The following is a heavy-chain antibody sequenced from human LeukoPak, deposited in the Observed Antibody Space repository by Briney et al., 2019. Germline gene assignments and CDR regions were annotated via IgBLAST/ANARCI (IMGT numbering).Heavy chain of an antibody. Sequence: SVKVSCKASGGTFCSYAISWVRQAPGQGLEWMGRIIPILGIANYAQKFQGRVTITADKSTSTAYMELSSLRSEDTAVYYCARDPATVTNWFDPWGQGTLVTVSS. CDR3: ARDPATVTNWFDP. D-gene: IGHD4-17*01. V-gene: IGHV1-69*04. CDR1: GGTFCSYA. CDR2: IIPILGIA. J-gene: IGHJ5*02.